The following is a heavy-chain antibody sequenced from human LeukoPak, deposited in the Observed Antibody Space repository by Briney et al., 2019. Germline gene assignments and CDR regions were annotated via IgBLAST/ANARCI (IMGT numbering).Heavy chain of an antibody. CDR2: IKQDGSEK. V-gene: IGHV3-7*01. CDR1: GFNFSSYW. CDR3: ARRRRYYFDY. Sequence: GGSLRLSCAASGFNFSSYWMSWVRQAPGKGLGWVANIKQDGSEKHYVDSVKGRFTISRDNAKSSLYLQMNSLRAEDTAVYYCARRRRYYFDYWGQGNLVTVSS. J-gene: IGHJ4*02.